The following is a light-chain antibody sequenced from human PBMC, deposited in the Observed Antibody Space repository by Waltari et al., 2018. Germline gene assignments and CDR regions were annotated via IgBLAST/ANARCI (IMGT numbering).Light chain of an antibody. CDR1: QSVGSS. J-gene: IGKJ1*01. CDR2: DVS. CDR3: QKYERLPAT. V-gene: IGKV3-20*01. Sequence: EIVLTQSPGTLSLSPGERATLSCRASQSVGSSLVWYQQKPGQAPRLLIYDVSRRATGIPDRFIGSGYGTDFSLTISRLEPEDFAVYYCQKYERLPATFGQGTTVEIK.